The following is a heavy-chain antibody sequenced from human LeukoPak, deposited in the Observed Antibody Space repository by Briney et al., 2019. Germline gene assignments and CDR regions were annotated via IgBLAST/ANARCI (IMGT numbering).Heavy chain of an antibody. CDR2: ISYDGSNK. D-gene: IGHD2-15*01. CDR1: GFTFSSYA. V-gene: IGHV3-30*04. CDR3: ARDESSVVVAAHDY. J-gene: IGHJ4*02. Sequence: GGSLRLSCAASGFTFSSYAMHWVRQAPGKGLEWVAVISYDGSNKYYADSVKGRFTISRDNSKNTLYLQMNSLRAEDTALYYCARDESSVVVAAHDYWGQGTLVTVSS.